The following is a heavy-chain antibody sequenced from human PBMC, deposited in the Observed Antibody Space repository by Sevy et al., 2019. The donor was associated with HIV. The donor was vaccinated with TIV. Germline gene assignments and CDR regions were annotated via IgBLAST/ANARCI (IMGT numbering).Heavy chain of an antibody. V-gene: IGHV3-30-3*01. CDR3: ARDLYKRPPGGFDI. D-gene: IGHD1-1*01. J-gene: IGHJ3*02. CDR2: ISYDGSNK. Sequence: GSLRLSCAASGFTFSSYAMHWVRQAPGKGLEWVAVISYDGSNKYYADSVKGRFTISRDNSKNTLYLQMNSLRAEDTAVYYCARDLYKRPPGGFDIWGQGTIVTVSS. CDR1: GFTFSSYA.